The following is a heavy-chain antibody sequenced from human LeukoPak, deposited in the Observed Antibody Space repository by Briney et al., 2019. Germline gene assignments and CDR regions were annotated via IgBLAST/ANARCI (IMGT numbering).Heavy chain of an antibody. V-gene: IGHV3-7*01. CDR2: IKQDGSEK. J-gene: IGHJ4*02. Sequence: GGSARLSCAASGFTFSSYWMSWVRQAPGKGLEWVANIKQDGSEKYYVDSVKGRFTISRDNAKNSLYLQMNSLRAEDTAVYYCAREHYYDSSGLWGQGTLATVSS. CDR3: AREHYYDSSGL. D-gene: IGHD3-22*01. CDR1: GFTFSSYW.